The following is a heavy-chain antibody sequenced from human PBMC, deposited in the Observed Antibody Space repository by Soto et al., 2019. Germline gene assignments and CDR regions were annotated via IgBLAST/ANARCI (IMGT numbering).Heavy chain of an antibody. Sequence: EVQLVESGGGLVKPGGSLRLSCAASGFTFSSYSMNWVRQAPGKGLEWVSSISSSSSYIYYADSVKGRFTISRDNAKNSLYLQMNSLRAEDTAVYYCARDYGDYDVPIDYWGQGTLVTVSS. V-gene: IGHV3-21*01. CDR1: GFTFSSYS. D-gene: IGHD4-17*01. CDR3: ARDYGDYDVPIDY. J-gene: IGHJ4*02. CDR2: ISSSSSYI.